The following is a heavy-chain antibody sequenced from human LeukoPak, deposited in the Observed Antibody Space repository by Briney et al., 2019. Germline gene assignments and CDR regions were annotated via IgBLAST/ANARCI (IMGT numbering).Heavy chain of an antibody. Sequence: PSETLSLTCTVSGYSISSGYYWGWIRQPPGKGLEWIGSIYHSGSTYYNPSLKSRVTISVDTSKNQFSLKLSSVTAADTAVYYCARAPYYDFWSGYPRAGALNYWGQGTLVTVSS. D-gene: IGHD3-3*01. V-gene: IGHV4-38-2*02. J-gene: IGHJ4*02. CDR2: IYHSGST. CDR1: GYSISSGYY. CDR3: ARAPYYDFWSGYPRAGALNY.